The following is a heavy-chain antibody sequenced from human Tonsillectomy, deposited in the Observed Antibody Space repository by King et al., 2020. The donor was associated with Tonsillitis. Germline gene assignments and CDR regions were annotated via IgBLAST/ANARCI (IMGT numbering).Heavy chain of an antibody. J-gene: IGHJ4*02. CDR2: MNPNSGTK. CDR1: GYTFTSYE. CDR3: ARPTNDYDSGSYYAPYYFNS. V-gene: IGHV1-8*01. D-gene: IGHD3-10*01. Sequence: VQLVESGAEVKKPGASVKFSCKASGYTFTSYEINWVRQATGQGLEWMGWMNPNSGTKGFAQKLQGRVTMTRNTSISTAYMELRSLRSEDTAVYYCARPTNDYDSGSYYAPYYFNSWGQGTLVTASS.